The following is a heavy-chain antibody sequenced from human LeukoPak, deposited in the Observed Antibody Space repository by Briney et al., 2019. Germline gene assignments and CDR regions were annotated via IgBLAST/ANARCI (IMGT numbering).Heavy chain of an antibody. D-gene: IGHD6-13*01. CDR2: IYFSGST. V-gene: IGHV4-39*07. J-gene: IGHJ4*02. CDR3: AREGYSSSGGFDY. CDR1: GGSISSSDYS. Sequence: TSETLSLTCTVSGGSISSSDYSWGWIRQPPGKGLEWIGSIYFSGSTYDNPSLKSRVTISVDTSKNQFSLKLKSVTAADTAVYYCAREGYSSSGGFDYWGQGTLVTVSS.